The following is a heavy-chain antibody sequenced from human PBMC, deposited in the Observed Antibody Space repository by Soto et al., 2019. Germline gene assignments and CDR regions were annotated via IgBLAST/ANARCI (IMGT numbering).Heavy chain of an antibody. V-gene: IGHV3-23*01. CDR2: INGDGETT. CDR1: DFIFGTFA. J-gene: IGHJ4*02. D-gene: IGHD2-15*01. Sequence: QLLESGGGSAQPGGSLRLSCVGSDFIFGTFAMSWVRKDPGKGLEWVSGINGDGETTYYADSVKGRFTVSRDNSKNTLYLQMDSLRTEDSALYYCARDNIRESRLRLLLSYFDFWGQGTLVTVSS. CDR3: ARDNIRESRLRLLLSYFDF.